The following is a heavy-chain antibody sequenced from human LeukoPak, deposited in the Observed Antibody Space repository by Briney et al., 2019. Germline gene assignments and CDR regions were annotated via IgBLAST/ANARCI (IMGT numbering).Heavy chain of an antibody. J-gene: IGHJ4*02. D-gene: IGHD3-16*01. CDR2: IIPIFGTA. V-gene: IGHV1-69*13. Sequence: SVKVSCKASGGTFSSYAISWVRQAPGQGLEWMGGIIPIFGTANYAQKFQGRVTITADESTSTAYMELSSPRSEDTAVYYCARESGKQPGGDYWGQGTLVTVSS. CDR1: GGTFSSYA. CDR3: ARESGKQPGGDY.